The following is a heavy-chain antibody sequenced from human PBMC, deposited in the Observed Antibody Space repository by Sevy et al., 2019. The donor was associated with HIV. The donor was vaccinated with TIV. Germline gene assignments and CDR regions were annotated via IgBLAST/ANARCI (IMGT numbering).Heavy chain of an antibody. V-gene: IGHV3-23*01. CDR3: LTGGGIAARLPYYYGMDV. CDR1: GFTFSNYA. Sequence: GGCLRLSCAASGFTFSNYAMSWVRQAPGKGLEWISGVGSGGSTYYADSLKGRFTISRDNSKNTLCLQMYSLRAEDTAVNYCLTGGGIAARLPYYYGMDVWGQGTTVTVSS. J-gene: IGHJ6*02. D-gene: IGHD6-6*01. CDR2: VGSGGST.